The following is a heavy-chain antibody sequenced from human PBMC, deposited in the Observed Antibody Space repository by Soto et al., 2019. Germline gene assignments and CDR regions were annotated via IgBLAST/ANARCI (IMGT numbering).Heavy chain of an antibody. V-gene: IGHV1-46*01. CDR2: ITPRDGTT. CDR3: ARGGGTLDY. Sequence: ASVRVSCKASGYIFIRYSMYWVRQAPGQGPEWMGIITPRDGTTIYAQNFQGRVTIDRDTSTSTVYMELSSLTSEDTAVYYCARGGGTLDYWGQGTLVTVSS. CDR1: GYIFIRYS. J-gene: IGHJ4*02.